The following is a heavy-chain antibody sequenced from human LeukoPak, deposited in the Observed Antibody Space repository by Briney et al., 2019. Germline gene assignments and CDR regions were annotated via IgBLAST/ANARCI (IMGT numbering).Heavy chain of an antibody. CDR1: GFTFSSYW. Sequence: PGGSLRLSCAASGFTFSSYWMHWVRQAPGKGLEWVAFIRYDGSNKYYVDSVKGRFTISRDNSKNTLYLQMNSLRAEDTAVYYCAKGGSDCSSTSCYRASYYMDVWGKGTTVTVSS. D-gene: IGHD2-2*02. CDR3: AKGGSDCSSTSCYRASYYMDV. V-gene: IGHV3-30*02. J-gene: IGHJ6*03. CDR2: IRYDGSNK.